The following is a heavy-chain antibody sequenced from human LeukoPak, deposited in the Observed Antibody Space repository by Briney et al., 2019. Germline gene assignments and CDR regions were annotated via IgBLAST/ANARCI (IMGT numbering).Heavy chain of an antibody. Sequence: SQTLSLTCTVSGGSISSGGYYWSWIRQHPGKDLEWIGNIYHSGTTFYNPSLESRLTISVDTSKNQFSLKLSSVTAVDTAVYYCAREIYDSSGYYYVRGWGQGTLVTVSS. CDR3: AREIYDSSGYYYVRG. V-gene: IGHV4-31*03. CDR2: IYHSGTT. CDR1: GGSISSGGYY. D-gene: IGHD3-22*01. J-gene: IGHJ4*02.